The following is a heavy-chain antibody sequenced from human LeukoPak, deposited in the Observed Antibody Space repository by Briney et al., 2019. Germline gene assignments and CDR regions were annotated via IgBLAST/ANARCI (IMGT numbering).Heavy chain of an antibody. Sequence: PSETLSLTCTVSGGSISSYYWSWIRQPPGKGLEWIGYIYYTGSTDYNPSLNSRVTISVDTSKTQFSLKLSSVTAADTAVYYCARSDRSSSTNCYCCWGQGTLVTVSS. J-gene: IGHJ1*01. D-gene: IGHD2-2*01. V-gene: IGHV4-59*08. CDR1: GGSISSYY. CDR3: ARSDRSSSTNCYCC. CDR2: IYYTGST.